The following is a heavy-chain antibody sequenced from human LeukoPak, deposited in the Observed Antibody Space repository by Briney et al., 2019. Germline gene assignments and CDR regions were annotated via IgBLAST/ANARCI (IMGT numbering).Heavy chain of an antibody. J-gene: IGHJ4*02. CDR2: MNPNSGNT. Sequence: ASVKVSCKASGYTFTSYDINWVRQATGQGLEWMGWMNPNSGNTGYAQKFQGRVTITRNTSISTAYMELSSLRSEDTAVYYCARGYSSGYYYYFDYWGQGTLVTVSS. CDR1: GYTFTSYD. CDR3: ARGYSSGYYYYFDY. V-gene: IGHV1-8*03. D-gene: IGHD3-22*01.